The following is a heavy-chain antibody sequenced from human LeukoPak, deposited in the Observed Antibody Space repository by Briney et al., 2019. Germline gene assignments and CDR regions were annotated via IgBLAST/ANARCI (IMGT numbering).Heavy chain of an antibody. J-gene: IGHJ5*02. CDR2: IRSKDYGETT. Sequence: GGSLRLSCTASGFTFGDYAISYFRQAPGKGLEWVGFIRSKDYGETTEYAASVQGRFTISRDDSKSIAYLQMNSLKTEDTAVYYCARDGYSSGGICYPSGWFDPWGQGTLVTVSS. D-gene: IGHD2-15*01. CDR1: GFTFGDYA. V-gene: IGHV3-49*03. CDR3: ARDGYSSGGICYPSGWFDP.